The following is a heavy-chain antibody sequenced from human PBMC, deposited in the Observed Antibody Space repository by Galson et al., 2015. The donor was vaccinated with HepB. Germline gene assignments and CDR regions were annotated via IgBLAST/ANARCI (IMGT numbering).Heavy chain of an antibody. CDR1: GFTFSSNW. CDR2: INSDVSTT. J-gene: IGHJ4*02. V-gene: IGHV3-74*01. Sequence: SLRLSCAASGFTFSSNWMQWVRQAPGKRLEWVSRINSDVSTTSYTDSVKGRFTISRDNAKNTLYLQMNSLRAEDTAVYYCGNWGSSDYWGQGTLVTVSS. D-gene: IGHD7-27*01. CDR3: GNWGSSDY.